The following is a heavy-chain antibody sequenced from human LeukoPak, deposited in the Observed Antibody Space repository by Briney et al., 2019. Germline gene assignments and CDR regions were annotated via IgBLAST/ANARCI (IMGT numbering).Heavy chain of an antibody. Sequence: SVKASCKASGGTFSSYAISWVRQAPGQGLEWTGGIIPIFGTANYAQKFQGRVTITADESTSTAYMELSSLRSEDTAVYYCARERGGDYPTRDFDYWGQGTLVTVSS. CDR2: IIPIFGTA. CDR1: GGTFSSYA. V-gene: IGHV1-69*13. J-gene: IGHJ4*02. D-gene: IGHD2-21*02. CDR3: ARERGGDYPTRDFDY.